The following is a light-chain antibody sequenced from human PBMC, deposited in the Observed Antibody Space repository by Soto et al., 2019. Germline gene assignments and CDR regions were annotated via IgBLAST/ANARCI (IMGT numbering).Light chain of an antibody. CDR1: SSNIGSNA. J-gene: IGLJ1*01. CDR2: YDD. V-gene: IGLV1-36*01. Sequence: QSVLTQPPSVPRAPRQRDPIYCSGSSSNIGSNAVNWYQQFPGKAPKLLIYYDDRLASGVSARFSGSKSGTSASLAISGLQSEDEADYYCAAWDDRTKCHVFGTGTKVTIL. CDR3: AAWDDRTKCHV.